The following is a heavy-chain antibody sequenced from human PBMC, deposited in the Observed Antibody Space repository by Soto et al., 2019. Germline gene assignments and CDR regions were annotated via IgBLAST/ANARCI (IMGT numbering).Heavy chain of an antibody. CDR3: ARAGAAPYYYYGLDV. J-gene: IGHJ6*02. Sequence: GASVKVSCKTAGYTFTAYDIYWVRHDPGQGLEWMGWIRAYNGDTNYAQKFQTRVTMTTDKSTDTAYMDLRSLTSDDTAIYYCARAGAAPYYYYGLDVWGQGTTVTVSS. CDR2: IRAYNGDT. CDR1: GYTFTAYD. D-gene: IGHD3-10*01. V-gene: IGHV1-18*01.